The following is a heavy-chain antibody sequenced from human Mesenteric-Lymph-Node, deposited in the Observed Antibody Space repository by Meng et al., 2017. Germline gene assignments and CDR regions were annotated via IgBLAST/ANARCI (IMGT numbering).Heavy chain of an antibody. CDR1: GYTFTSFA. CDR3: ARESPFDP. CDR2: INTNIGNP. V-gene: IGHV7-4-1*02. Sequence: VQLVQSGTELKKPGASVKVSCKASGYTFTSFAINWVRQAPGQGLEWVGRINTNIGNPAYAQGFTGRFVFSLDTSVSTAYLQISSLKAEDTAVYYCARESPFDPWGQGTLVTVSS. J-gene: IGHJ5*02.